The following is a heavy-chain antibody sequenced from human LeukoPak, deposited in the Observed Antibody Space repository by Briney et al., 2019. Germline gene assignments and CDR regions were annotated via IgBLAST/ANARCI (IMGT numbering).Heavy chain of an antibody. Sequence: PGGSLRLSCAASGFTFSSNYMSWVRQAPGKGLEWVSVIYSGGSTYYADSVKGRFTISRHNSKNTLYLQMNSLRAEDTAVYYCARGYYDILTGYYTNDAFDIWGQGTMVTVSS. CDR2: IYSGGST. J-gene: IGHJ3*02. D-gene: IGHD3-9*01. V-gene: IGHV3-53*04. CDR1: GFTFSSNY. CDR3: ARGYYDILTGYYTNDAFDI.